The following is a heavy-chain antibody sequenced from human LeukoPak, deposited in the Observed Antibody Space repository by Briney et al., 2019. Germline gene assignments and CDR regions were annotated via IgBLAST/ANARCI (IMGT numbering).Heavy chain of an antibody. V-gene: IGHV4-59*01. CDR3: AQKAPYSPGYSQD. CDR1: GGSITSYF. D-gene: IGHD2-15*01. J-gene: IGHJ1*01. Sequence: SETLSLTCTVSGGSITSYFWTWVRQPPGKGLEWIGYIYHSGTTNYNPSPKSRVTISADTSKSQFSLRLTSVTAADTAVYYCAQKAPYSPGYSQDWGQGTLVTVSS. CDR2: IYHSGTT.